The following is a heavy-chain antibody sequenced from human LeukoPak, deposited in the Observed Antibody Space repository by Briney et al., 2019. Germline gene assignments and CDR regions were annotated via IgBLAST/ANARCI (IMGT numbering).Heavy chain of an antibody. CDR1: GFTFSSYG. D-gene: IGHD6-13*01. Sequence: QPGRSLRLSCAASGFTFSSYGMHWVRQAPGKGLEWVAVIWYDGSNKYYADSVKGRFTISRDNSKNTLYLLMNSLRAEDTAVYYCARGPYSSSSWYYYGMDVWGKGTTVTVSS. CDR2: IWYDGSNK. V-gene: IGHV3-33*01. J-gene: IGHJ6*04. CDR3: ARGPYSSSSWYYYGMDV.